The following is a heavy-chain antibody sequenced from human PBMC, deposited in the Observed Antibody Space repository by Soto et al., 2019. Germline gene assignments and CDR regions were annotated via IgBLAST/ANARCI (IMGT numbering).Heavy chain of an antibody. CDR3: ARADYSTSWSEPYFYYMDV. CDR2: INGGNGNT. J-gene: IGHJ6*03. CDR1: GYTFSSYA. V-gene: IGHV1-3*01. D-gene: IGHD6-13*01. Sequence: GASVKVSCKASGYTFSSYAMHWVRQAPGQRLEWMGWINGGNGNTRYSQKFQARVTITRDTSASTAYMELSSLRSEDTAVFYCARADYSTSWSEPYFYYMDVWGKGTTVTVSS.